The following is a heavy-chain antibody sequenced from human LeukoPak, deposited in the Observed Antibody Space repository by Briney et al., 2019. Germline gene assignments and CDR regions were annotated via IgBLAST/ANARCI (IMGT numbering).Heavy chain of an antibody. D-gene: IGHD1-7*01. CDR3: ARASAGNYTPEDWFDP. CDR1: GGSISSGGYY. V-gene: IGHV4-31*03. CDR2: IYYSGST. Sequence: TLSLTCTVSGGSISSGGYYWSWIRQHPGKGLEWIGYIYYSGSTYYNPSLKSRVTISVDTSKNQFSLKLSSVTAADTAVYYCARASAGNYTPEDWFDPWGQGILVTVSS. J-gene: IGHJ5*02.